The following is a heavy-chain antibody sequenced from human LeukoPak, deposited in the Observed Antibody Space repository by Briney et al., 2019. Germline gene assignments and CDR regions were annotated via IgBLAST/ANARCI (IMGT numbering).Heavy chain of an antibody. Sequence: GESLKISCKGSGYSFTTYWIGWVRQMPGKGLEWMGIIYPGDSDTRYSPSFQGQVTISADKSINTAYLQWSSLKASDTAMYYCARSNYDFWSGSYDYWGQGTLVTVSS. CDR1: GYSFTTYW. J-gene: IGHJ4*02. CDR2: IYPGDSDT. CDR3: ARSNYDFWSGSYDY. D-gene: IGHD3-3*01. V-gene: IGHV5-51*01.